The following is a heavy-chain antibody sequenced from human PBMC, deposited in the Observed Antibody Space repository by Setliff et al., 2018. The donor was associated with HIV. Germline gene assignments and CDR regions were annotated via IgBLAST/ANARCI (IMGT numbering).Heavy chain of an antibody. D-gene: IGHD2-8*01. J-gene: IGHJ4*02. V-gene: IGHV1-69*05. Sequence: SVKVSCKASGDTFNNYAITWVRQAPGQGLEWMGGINPLFGTTSYAHNFQGRLTITTDQIMSTAYMELTSLRSEDTAVYYCASGSGYCNKGDCYIGVHRTPDKYYFDSWGQGTLVTVSS. CDR1: GDTFNNYA. CDR3: ASGSGYCNKGDCYIGVHRTPDKYYFDS. CDR2: INPLFGTT.